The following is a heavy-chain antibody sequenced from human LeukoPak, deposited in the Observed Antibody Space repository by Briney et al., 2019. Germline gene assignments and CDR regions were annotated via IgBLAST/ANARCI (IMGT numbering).Heavy chain of an antibody. D-gene: IGHD6-13*01. J-gene: IGHJ4*02. CDR2: ISAYNGNA. V-gene: IGHV1-18*01. Sequence: ASVKVSCKASGYTFTSYGISWVRQAPGQGLEWMGWISAYNGNANYAQKLQGRVTMTTDTSTSTAYMELRNLRSDDTAVYYCARDSETRGYSSSWYAYWGQGTLVTVSS. CDR1: GYTFTSYG. CDR3: ARDSETRGYSSSWYAY.